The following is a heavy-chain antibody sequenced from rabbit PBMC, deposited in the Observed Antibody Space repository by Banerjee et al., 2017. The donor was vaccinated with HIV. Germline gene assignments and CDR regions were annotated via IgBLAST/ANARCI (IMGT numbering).Heavy chain of an antibody. J-gene: IGHJ3*01. Sequence: QEQLVESGGGLVQPGGSLKLSCKASGFDFSTYGVNWVRQAPGKGLEWIGCISTGDGSTYYASWVNGRFSISRENTQNTVSLQMNSLTAADTATYFCARVTGYGTTSAYPTRLDLWGPGTLVTVS. D-gene: IGHD1-1*01. CDR2: ISTGDGST. CDR1: GFDFSTYG. CDR3: ARVTGYGTTSAYPTRLDL. V-gene: IGHV1S47*01.